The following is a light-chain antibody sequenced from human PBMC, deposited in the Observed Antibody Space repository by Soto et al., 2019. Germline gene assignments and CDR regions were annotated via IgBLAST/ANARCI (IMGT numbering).Light chain of an antibody. CDR3: SSYAGSNIYVV. Sequence: QSVLTQPPSASGSPGQSVTISCTGTGSDVGGYNYVSWYQHHPGKAPKLMLYEVSTRPSGVPDRFSGSKSGNTASLTVSGLQAEDEADYYCSSYAGSNIYVVFGGGTQLTVL. CDR1: GSDVGGYNY. J-gene: IGLJ2*01. CDR2: EVS. V-gene: IGLV2-8*01.